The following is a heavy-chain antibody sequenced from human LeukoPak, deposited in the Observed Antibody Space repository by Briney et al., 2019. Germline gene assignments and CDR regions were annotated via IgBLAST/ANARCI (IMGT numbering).Heavy chain of an antibody. CDR3: ARARTTSGFRTDY. CDR2: IIADNTNT. V-gene: IGHV1-18*01. Sequence: GPSVKLSCKASGYTFTGYDISWVRQAPGQGLEWMGWIIADNTNTNYAQKLQGRVTMTTDTSTRTAYMELRSLRSDDTALSYCARARTTSGFRTDYWGQGTLVTVSS. J-gene: IGHJ4*02. CDR1: GYTFTGYD. D-gene: IGHD1-7*01.